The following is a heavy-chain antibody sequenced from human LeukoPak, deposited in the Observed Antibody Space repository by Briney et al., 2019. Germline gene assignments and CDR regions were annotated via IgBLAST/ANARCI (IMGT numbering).Heavy chain of an antibody. CDR2: IYHSGST. J-gene: IGHJ4*02. V-gene: IGHV4-38-2*02. D-gene: IGHD5-24*01. CDR3: ASRLDVEMASISLDY. CDR1: GYSISSGYY. Sequence: PSETLSLTCTVSGYSISSGYYWGWIRQPPGKGLEWIGSIYHSGSTYYNPSLKSRVTISVDTSKNQFSLKLSSVTAADTAVYYCASRLDVEMASISLDYWGQGTLVTVSS.